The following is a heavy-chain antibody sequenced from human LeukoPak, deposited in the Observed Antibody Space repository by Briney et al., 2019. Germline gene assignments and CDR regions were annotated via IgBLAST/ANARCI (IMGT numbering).Heavy chain of an antibody. Sequence: GGSPRLSCAASGFSFSSYEMNWVRQAPGKGLEWVSYISSSGSTIYYADSVKGRFTISRDNAKNSLYLQMNSLRAEDTAVYYCARGPSWGSYLWGQGTLVTVSS. CDR1: GFSFSSYE. V-gene: IGHV3-48*03. J-gene: IGHJ5*02. CDR2: ISSSGSTI. D-gene: IGHD2-2*01. CDR3: ARGPSWGSYL.